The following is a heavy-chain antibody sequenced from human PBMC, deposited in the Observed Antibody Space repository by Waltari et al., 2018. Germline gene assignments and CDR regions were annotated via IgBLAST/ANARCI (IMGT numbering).Heavy chain of an antibody. CDR2: INPGDGNV. CDR3: AGERAGTYYFDF. CDR1: GYTFTSYN. J-gene: IGHJ4*02. Sequence: QVQVVQSGAEVKRPGASVSVSCKASGYTFTSYNIHWVRQAPGHGLEWMGIINPGDGNVSYEQKFRGRVTMTRDTSTSTVYMELSSLTSEDTAVYYCAGERAGTYYFDFWGQGTLVTVSS. V-gene: IGHV1-46*01.